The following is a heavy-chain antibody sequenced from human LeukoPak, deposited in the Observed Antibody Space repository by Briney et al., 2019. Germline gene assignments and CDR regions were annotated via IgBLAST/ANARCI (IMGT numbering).Heavy chain of an antibody. V-gene: IGHV1-18*04. Sequence: GASVKVSCKASGYTLTAYYIYWVRQAPGQGLEWMGWINTYNGNTNYAQNLQGRVTITTDTSTSTAYMELRSLRSDDTAVFYCARDLVDGVGAPGAYWGQGALVTVSS. CDR1: GYTLTAYY. CDR3: ARDLVDGVGAPGAY. CDR2: INTYNGNT. D-gene: IGHD1-26*01. J-gene: IGHJ4*02.